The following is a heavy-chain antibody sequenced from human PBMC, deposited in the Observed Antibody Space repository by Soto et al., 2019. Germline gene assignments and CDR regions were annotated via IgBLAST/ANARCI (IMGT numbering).Heavy chain of an antibody. CDR2: MYSSGST. V-gene: IGHV4-31*03. D-gene: IGHD2-15*01. Sequence: QLLASGPGLVKPSQTLFLTCTVSGGSINSGGYYWSWIRQHPGKGLECIGYMYSSGSTYYNPSLKSRVIISVDTSQNQFSLKLSSVTAADTAVYYCARDYRIVVSPSPTAFDIWGQGTMVTVSS. CDR1: GGSINSGGYY. J-gene: IGHJ3*02. CDR3: ARDYRIVVSPSPTAFDI.